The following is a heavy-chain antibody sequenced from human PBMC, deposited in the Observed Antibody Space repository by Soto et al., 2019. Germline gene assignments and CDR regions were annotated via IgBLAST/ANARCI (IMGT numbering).Heavy chain of an antibody. D-gene: IGHD3-9*01. J-gene: IGHJ4*02. CDR1: GYTFTSYG. V-gene: IGHV1-18*01. CDR3: ARDGNYDILTGFAY. CDR2: ISAYNGNT. Sequence: GASVQVSCKASGYTFTSYGISWVRQAPGQGLEWMGWISAYNGNTNYAQKLQGRVTMTTDTSTSTAYMELRSLRSDDTAVYYCARDGNYDILTGFAYWGQGTLVTVSS.